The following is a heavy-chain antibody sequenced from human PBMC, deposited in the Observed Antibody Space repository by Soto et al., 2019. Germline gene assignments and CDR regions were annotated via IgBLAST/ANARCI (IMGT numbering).Heavy chain of an antibody. J-gene: IGHJ4*02. V-gene: IGHV2-5*02. D-gene: IGHD6-6*01. CDR2: IYWDDDK. CDR1: GLSHNKRGMG. CDR3: AHSGGSSSEIDY. Sequence: GLSHNKRGMGVGWIRQPPGKALEWLALIYWDDDKRYSPSLKSRLTITKDTSKNQVVLTMTNMDPVDTATYYCAHSGGSSSEIDYWGQGTLVTVSS.